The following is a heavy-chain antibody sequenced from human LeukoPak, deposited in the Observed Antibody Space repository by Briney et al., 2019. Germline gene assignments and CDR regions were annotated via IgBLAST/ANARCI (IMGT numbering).Heavy chain of an antibody. J-gene: IGHJ5*02. Sequence: NPSQTLSLTCTVSGGSISSGSYYWSWIRQPAGKGLEWIGRIYTSGSTNYNPSLKSRVTISVDTSKNQFSLKLSSVTAADTVVYYCAQGNYDILTGYPPSWFDPWGQGTLVTVSS. CDR3: AQGNYDILTGYPPSWFDP. D-gene: IGHD3-9*01. CDR1: GGSISSGSYY. CDR2: IYTSGST. V-gene: IGHV4-61*02.